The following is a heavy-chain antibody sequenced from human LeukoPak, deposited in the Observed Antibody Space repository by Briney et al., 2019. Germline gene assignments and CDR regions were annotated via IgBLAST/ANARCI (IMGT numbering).Heavy chain of an antibody. J-gene: IGHJ6*02. V-gene: IGHV3-30*03. Sequence: ALRLSCAASGFTFSNYGIHWVRQAPGKGLEWVAVISYDGNNKYYADSVKGRFTISRDNSKNTLFLQMNSLRAEDTAVYYCARDFYRPPTIFGVVTNNYYYYGMDVWGQGTTVTVSS. CDR1: GFTFSNYG. D-gene: IGHD3-3*01. CDR2: ISYDGNNK. CDR3: ARDFYRPPTIFGVVTNNYYYYGMDV.